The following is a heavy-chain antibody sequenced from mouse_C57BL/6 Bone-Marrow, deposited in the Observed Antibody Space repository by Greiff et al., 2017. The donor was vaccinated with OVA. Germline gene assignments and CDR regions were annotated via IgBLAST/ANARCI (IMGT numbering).Heavy chain of an antibody. CDR2: ISGGGGNT. J-gene: IGHJ3*01. Sequence: EVKLMESGGGLVKPGGSLKLSCAASGFTFSSYTMSWVRQTPEKRLEWVATISGGGGNTYDPDSVKGRFTISRDNAKNTLYLQMSSLRSEDTALYYCASTFDDGYYEAWFAYWGQGTLVTVSA. D-gene: IGHD2-3*01. V-gene: IGHV5-9*01. CDR1: GFTFSSYT. CDR3: ASTFDDGYYEAWFAY.